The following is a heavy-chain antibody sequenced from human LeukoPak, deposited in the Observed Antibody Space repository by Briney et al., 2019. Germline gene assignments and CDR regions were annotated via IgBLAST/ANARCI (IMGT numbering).Heavy chain of an antibody. CDR3: ARKAQTGSHSGPFDI. CDR2: ISTDSLTI. D-gene: IGHD1-26*01. Sequence: GFLRLSCAAPGFTFSNHAIKWVRPAPGKGLEGISSISTDSLTIKYADFVSGQFTISRDNAEHLLLLQMNSLRAEDTAVYYCARKAQTGSHSGPFDIWGQGTLVTVSS. J-gene: IGHJ3*02. V-gene: IGHV3-48*04. CDR1: GFTFSNHA.